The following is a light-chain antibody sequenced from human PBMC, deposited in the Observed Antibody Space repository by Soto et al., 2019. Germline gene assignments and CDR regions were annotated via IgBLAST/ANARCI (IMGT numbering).Light chain of an antibody. Sequence: QCVLAKPASVSGSAGQSITITCNGTSSDVGGYNYVSWYQQHPGKAPKLMIYDVSNRPSGVSNRFSGSKSGNTASLTISGLQAEDEADYYCSSYTSTSTYVFAIGTKVTVL. J-gene: IGLJ1*01. CDR2: DVS. CDR1: SSDVGGYNY. CDR3: SSYTSTSTYV. V-gene: IGLV2-14*01.